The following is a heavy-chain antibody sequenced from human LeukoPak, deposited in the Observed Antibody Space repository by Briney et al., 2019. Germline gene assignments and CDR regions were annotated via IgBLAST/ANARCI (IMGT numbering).Heavy chain of an antibody. D-gene: IGHD2-21*02. CDR2: IWYDGSSQ. Sequence: GRSLRLSCAASGFTFSSYGMHWVRQAPGKGLEWVAGIWYDGSSQDYADSVMGRYTISRDNSKNTLFLQMNSLRAEDTAIYYCARDDCGGDCYLVHWGQGTLVTVSS. J-gene: IGHJ4*02. V-gene: IGHV3-33*01. CDR1: GFTFSSYG. CDR3: ARDDCGGDCYLVH.